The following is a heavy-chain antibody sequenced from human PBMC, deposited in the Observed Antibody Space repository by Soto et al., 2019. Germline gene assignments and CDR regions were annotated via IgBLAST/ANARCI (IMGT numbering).Heavy chain of an antibody. CDR3: AKAQGGSYFVY. V-gene: IGHV3-23*01. J-gene: IGHJ4*02. Sequence: EVQLLESGGGLVQPGGSLRLSCAASGFTFSSNAMSWVRQAPGKGLEWVSGISSSGGSTYYADSVKGRFTISRDNSKNMLYLQMNNLRAEDTAVYYCAKAQGGSYFVYWGQGTLVTVSS. D-gene: IGHD2-15*01. CDR1: GFTFSSNA. CDR2: ISSSGGST.